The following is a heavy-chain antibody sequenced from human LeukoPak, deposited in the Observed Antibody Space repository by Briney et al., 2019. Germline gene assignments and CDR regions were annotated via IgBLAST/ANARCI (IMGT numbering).Heavy chain of an antibody. CDR2: IYYSGST. CDR3: AGRYFDWLRGIDP. CDR1: GGSISSSSYY. Sequence: QPSETLSLTCTVSGGSISSSSYYWGWIRQPPGKGLEWIGSIYYSGSTYYNPSLKSRVTISVDTSKNQFSLKLSSVTAADTAVYYCAGRYFDWLRGIDPWGQGTLVTVSS. V-gene: IGHV4-39*01. D-gene: IGHD3-9*01. J-gene: IGHJ5*02.